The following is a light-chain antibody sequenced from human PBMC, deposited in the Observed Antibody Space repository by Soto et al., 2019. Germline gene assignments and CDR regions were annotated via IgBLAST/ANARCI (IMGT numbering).Light chain of an antibody. J-gene: IGKJ4*01. Sequence: EIVMTQSPATLSVSTGEKATLSCRASQTVSNNLAWYQQKPGQAPRLLIYFASTRTTGIPARFSGSGSGTEFTLTISSLQSEDFAVYYCQQYNQWPLTFGGGTKAETK. CDR1: QTVSNN. CDR3: QQYNQWPLT. V-gene: IGKV3-15*01. CDR2: FAS.